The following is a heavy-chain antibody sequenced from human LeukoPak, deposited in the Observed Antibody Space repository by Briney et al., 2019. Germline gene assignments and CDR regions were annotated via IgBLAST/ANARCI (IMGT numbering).Heavy chain of an antibody. CDR1: AGSISSYY. Sequence: SETLSLTCTASAGSISSYYWSWIRQPPGKGLEWIGYIYYSGSTNYNPSLKSRVTISVDTSKNQFSLKLSSVTAADTAVYYCARGQWLVPDNWGQGTLVTVSS. J-gene: IGHJ1*01. V-gene: IGHV4-59*01. CDR2: IYYSGST. CDR3: ARGQWLVPDN. D-gene: IGHD6-19*01.